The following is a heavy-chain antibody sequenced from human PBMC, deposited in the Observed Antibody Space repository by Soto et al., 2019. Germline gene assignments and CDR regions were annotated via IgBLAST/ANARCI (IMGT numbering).Heavy chain of an antibody. Sequence: PSETLSLTCTVSGGSISSYYWSWIRQPPGKGLEWIGYIYYSGSTNYNPSLKSRVTISVDTSKNQFSLKLSSVTAADTAVYYCARDLVTRSYYYYGMDAWGQGTTVTVSS. CDR3: ARDLVTRSYYYYGMDA. J-gene: IGHJ6*02. CDR1: GGSISSYY. CDR2: IYYSGST. V-gene: IGHV4-59*01. D-gene: IGHD2-21*02.